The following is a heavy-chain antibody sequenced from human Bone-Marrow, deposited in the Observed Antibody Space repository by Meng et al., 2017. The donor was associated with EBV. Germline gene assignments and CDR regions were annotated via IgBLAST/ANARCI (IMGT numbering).Heavy chain of an antibody. D-gene: IGHD6-13*01. Sequence: QVQRVQSGAEVKKPGASVKVSCKASGYTFTGYYMHWVRQAPGQGLEWMGRINPNSGGTNYAQKFQGRVTMTRDTSISTAYMELSRLRSDDTAVYYCVRLGIGSSWYYFDYWGQGTLVTVSS. CDR1: GYTFTGYY. CDR3: VRLGIGSSWYYFDY. J-gene: IGHJ4*02. V-gene: IGHV1-2*06. CDR2: INPNSGGT.